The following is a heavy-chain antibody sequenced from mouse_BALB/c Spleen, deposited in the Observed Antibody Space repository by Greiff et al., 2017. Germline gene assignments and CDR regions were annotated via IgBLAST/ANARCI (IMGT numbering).Heavy chain of an antibody. CDR3: ARENPYYAMDY. Sequence: DVQLQESGPGLVKPSQTVSLTCTVTGISITTGNYRWSWIRQFPGNKLEWIGYIYYSGTITYNPSLTSRTTITRDTSKNQFFLEMNSLTAEDTATYYCARENPYYAMDYWGQGTSVTVSS. V-gene: IGHV3-5*02. CDR2: IYYSGTI. J-gene: IGHJ4*01. CDR1: GISITTGNYR.